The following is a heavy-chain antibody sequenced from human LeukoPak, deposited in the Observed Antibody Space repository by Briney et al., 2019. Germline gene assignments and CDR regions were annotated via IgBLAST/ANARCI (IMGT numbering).Heavy chain of an antibody. D-gene: IGHD6-6*01. CDR2: ISGSGDIT. CDR1: KFTNYA. CDR3: AKTRPSHSSP. Sequence: GGSLRLSCVASKFTNYAMTWVRQAPGKGLEWVSVISGSGDITYYADSVKGRFTISRDNSKNTLYLQMNSLRAEDTAVYYCAKTRPSHSSPWGQGTLVTVSS. J-gene: IGHJ5*02. V-gene: IGHV3-23*01.